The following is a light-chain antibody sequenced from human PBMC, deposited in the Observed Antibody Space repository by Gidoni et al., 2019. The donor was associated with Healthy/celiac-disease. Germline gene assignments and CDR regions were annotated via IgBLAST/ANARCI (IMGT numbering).Light chain of an antibody. CDR3: QQYNSYPLA. V-gene: IGKV1-5*01. Sequence: DIQMTQSPSTLSASVGDRVTITCSASQSISSWLAWYQQKPGKAPKLLIYDASSLESGVPSRFSGRGSGTEFTLTISSLQPDDFATYYCQQYNSYPLAFGQGTKVEIK. CDR1: QSISSW. J-gene: IGKJ1*01. CDR2: DAS.